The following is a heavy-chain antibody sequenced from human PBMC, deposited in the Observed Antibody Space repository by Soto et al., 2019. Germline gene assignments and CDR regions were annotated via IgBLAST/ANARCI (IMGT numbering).Heavy chain of an antibody. J-gene: IGHJ5*02. CDR3: ARDRTDSGYYTNWLDP. V-gene: IGHV1-69*06. CDR2: IIPIFGTT. CDR1: GGTFGSDA. Sequence: SVKISCKASGGTFGSDAITWVRQAPGQGLEWVGRIIPIFGTTNYAQNLQGRVTISADKSTLTSYMELHSLTSDDTALYYCARDRTDSGYYTNWLDPWGQGTQVTVSS. D-gene: IGHD3-22*01.